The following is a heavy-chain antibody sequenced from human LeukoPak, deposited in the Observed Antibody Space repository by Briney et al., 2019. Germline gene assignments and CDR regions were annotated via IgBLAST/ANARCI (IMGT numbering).Heavy chain of an antibody. D-gene: IGHD4-17*01. V-gene: IGHV4-34*01. CDR1: GGSFSGYY. CDR3: ASVTTFWPTSDY. CDR2: INHSGST. J-gene: IGHJ4*02. Sequence: SETLSLTCAVYGGSFSGYYWSWIRQPPGKGLEWIGEINHSGSTNYNPSLKSRVTISVDTSKNQFSLKLSSVTAADTAVYYCASVTTFWPTSDYWGQGTLVTVSS.